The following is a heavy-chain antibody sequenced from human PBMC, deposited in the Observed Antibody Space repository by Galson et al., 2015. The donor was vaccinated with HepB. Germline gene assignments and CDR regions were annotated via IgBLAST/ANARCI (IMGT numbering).Heavy chain of an antibody. CDR3: ARAVNHYYFTMYV. CDR2: INASGGST. D-gene: IGHD3-10*01. J-gene: IGHJ6*02. CDR1: GFTFNIYA. Sequence: SLRLSCAASGFTFNIYAMTWVRQAPGKGLEWVPDINASGGSTYYADSVKGRFSISRDNSENMLFLHMTTLRAEDTAIYYCARAVNHYYFTMYVWGQGTTVTVSS. V-gene: IGHV3-23*01.